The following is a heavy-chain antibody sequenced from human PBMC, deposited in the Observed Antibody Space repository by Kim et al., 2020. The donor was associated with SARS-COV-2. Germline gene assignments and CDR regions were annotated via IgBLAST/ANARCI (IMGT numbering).Heavy chain of an antibody. J-gene: IGHJ6*02. CDR2: IIPIFGRA. CDR3: ARDLMDSGSYGFYYGMDV. D-gene: IGHD2-15*01. CDR1: GGSFTSYA. Sequence: SVKVSCKASGGSFTSYAISWVRQAPGQGLEWMGGIIPIFGRANYAQKFQGRVTITADESTNTAYIELSSLRAEDTAVYYCARDLMDSGSYGFYYGMDVWGQGTTVTVS. V-gene: IGHV1-69*13.